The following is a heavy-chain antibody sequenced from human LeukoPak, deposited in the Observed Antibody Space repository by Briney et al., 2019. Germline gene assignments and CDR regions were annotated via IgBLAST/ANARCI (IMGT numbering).Heavy chain of an antibody. V-gene: IGHV1-69*13. CDR1: GGTFSSYA. Sequence: SVKVSCKASGGTFSSYAISWVRQAPGQGLEWMGGLIPIFGTANYAQKFQGRVTITADESTSTAYMELSSLRSEDTAVYYCARDDSLRLRYFDWFLKNWGQGTLVTVSS. CDR3: ARDDSLRLRYFDWFLKN. CDR2: LIPIFGTA. J-gene: IGHJ4*02. D-gene: IGHD3-9*01.